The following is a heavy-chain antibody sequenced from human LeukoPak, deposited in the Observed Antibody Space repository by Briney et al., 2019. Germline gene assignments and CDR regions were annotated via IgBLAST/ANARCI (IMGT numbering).Heavy chain of an antibody. Sequence: PGGSLRLSCAASGFTFSSYAMHWVRQAPGKGLEYVSAISSNGGSTYYANSVKGRFTISRGNSKNTLYLQMGSLRAEDMAVYYCARGGRYGDYSDYWGQGTLVTVSS. D-gene: IGHD4-17*01. CDR1: GFTFSSYA. J-gene: IGHJ4*02. V-gene: IGHV3-64*01. CDR2: ISSNGGST. CDR3: ARGGRYGDYSDY.